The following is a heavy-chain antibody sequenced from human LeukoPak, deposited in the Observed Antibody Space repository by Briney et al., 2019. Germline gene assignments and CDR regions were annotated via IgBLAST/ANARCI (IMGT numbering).Heavy chain of an antibody. CDR3: ARDQNYYGSGSYYHYYYYMDV. CDR1: GGSISSSSYY. V-gene: IGHV4-39*07. Sequence: PSETLSLTCTVSGGSISSSSYYWGWIRQPPGKGLEWIGSIYYSGSTYYNPSLKSRVTISVDTSKNQFSLKLSSVTAADTAVYYCARDQNYYGSGSYYHYYYYMDVWGKGTTVTVSS. D-gene: IGHD3-10*01. J-gene: IGHJ6*03. CDR2: IYYSGST.